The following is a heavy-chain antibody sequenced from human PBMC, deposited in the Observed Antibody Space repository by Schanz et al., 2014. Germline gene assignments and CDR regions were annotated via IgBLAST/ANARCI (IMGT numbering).Heavy chain of an antibody. CDR2: IIPSLGLA. CDR3: ARDGVDAAAGGNY. D-gene: IGHD6-13*01. Sequence: VQLEQSGAEVKKPGSSVKVSCKASGGTFSSFGINWVRQAPGQGLEWMGRIIPSLGLAKYEQKFQDKVTITADTSTTTAYMELSGLRSEDTAVYSCARDGVDAAAGGNYWGQGTLVTVSS. CDR1: GGTFSSFG. V-gene: IGHV1-69*04. J-gene: IGHJ4*02.